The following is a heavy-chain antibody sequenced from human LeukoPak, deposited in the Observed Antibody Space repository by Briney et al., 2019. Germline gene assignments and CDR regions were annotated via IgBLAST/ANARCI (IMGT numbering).Heavy chain of an antibody. J-gene: IGHJ4*02. V-gene: IGHV3-23*01. CDR1: AFTFSSYA. Sequence: GGSLRLSCAASAFTFSSYAMSWVRQAPGKGLEWVSTISGSGSSTYYTDSVKGRFTISRDNAKNSLYLQMNSLRAEDTAVYYCAKRDLWFGEFPYYFDYWGQGTLVTVSS. D-gene: IGHD3-10*01. CDR2: ISGSGSST. CDR3: AKRDLWFGEFPYYFDY.